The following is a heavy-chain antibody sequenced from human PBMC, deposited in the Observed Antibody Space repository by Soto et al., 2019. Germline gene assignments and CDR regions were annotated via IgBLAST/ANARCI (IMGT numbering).Heavy chain of an antibody. V-gene: IGHV5-51*01. D-gene: IGHD6-19*01. CDR3: ARHRSIAVAGASDAFDI. J-gene: IGHJ3*02. CDR2: IYPGDSDT. CDR1: GYSFTSYW. Sequence: GESLKISCKGSGYSFTSYWIGWVRQMPGKGLEWMGIIYPGDSDTRYSPSFQGQVTISADKSISTAYLQWSSLKASDTAMYYCARHRSIAVAGASDAFDIWGQGTMVTVSS.